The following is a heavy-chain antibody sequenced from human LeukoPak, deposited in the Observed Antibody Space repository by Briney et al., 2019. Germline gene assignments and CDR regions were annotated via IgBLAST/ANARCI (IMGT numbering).Heavy chain of an antibody. D-gene: IGHD5-12*01. CDR2: INPNSGGT. V-gene: IGHV1-2*04. J-gene: IGHJ5*02. CDR1: GYTFTGYY. CDR3: ARALYSGYDYAWFDP. Sequence: ASVKVSCKASGYTFTGYYMHWVRQAPGQGLEWMGWINPNSGGTNYAQKFQGWVTMTRDTSISTAYMELSRLGSDDTAVYYCARALYSGYDYAWFDPWGQGTLVTVSS.